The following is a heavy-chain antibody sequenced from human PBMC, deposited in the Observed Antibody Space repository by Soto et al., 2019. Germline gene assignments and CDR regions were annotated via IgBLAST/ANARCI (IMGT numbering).Heavy chain of an antibody. Sequence: EVQLMESGGGLVKPGGTLRLSCVGSGFSLSDYAMSWVRQIPGKGLEWVSAISASGGSIFYADSVKGRFTISRDLRNNTLFLQMNTLKAEDMAFYFCAKDGSGTYYRFFDTWGQGALVTVSS. V-gene: IGHV3-23*01. D-gene: IGHD3-3*01. CDR2: ISASGGSI. J-gene: IGHJ4*02. CDR3: AKDGSGTYYRFFDT. CDR1: GFSLSDYA.